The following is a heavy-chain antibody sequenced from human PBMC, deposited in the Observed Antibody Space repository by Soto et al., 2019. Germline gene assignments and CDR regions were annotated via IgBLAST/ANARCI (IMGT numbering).Heavy chain of an antibody. J-gene: IGHJ5*02. CDR2: INSDGSSS. D-gene: IGHD2-2*01. Sequence: GRSLRLSSVASGFTFRSHWMHCVRQSPGKGLVWVSQINSDGSSSNYADAVKGRFTFSRDNAKKTLYLQMNSLRAEDTAVYYCERGACNGTSCYVFDPWGPGTRVTVSS. CDR1: GFTFRSHW. CDR3: ERGACNGTSCYVFDP. V-gene: IGHV3-74*01.